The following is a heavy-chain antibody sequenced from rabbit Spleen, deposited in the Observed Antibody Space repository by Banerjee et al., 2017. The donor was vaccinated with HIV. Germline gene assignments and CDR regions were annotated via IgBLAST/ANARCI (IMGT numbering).Heavy chain of an antibody. Sequence: QSLEESGGDMVKPGASLTLTCTASGFSFSSSYYMCWVRQAPGKGLEWIACINIVTGKSVYASWAKGRFTMSRTSSTTVTLQMTSLTAADTATYFCARDLVAVIGWNFNLWGPGTLVTVS. CDR3: ARDLVAVIGWNFNL. CDR2: INIVTGKS. J-gene: IGHJ4*01. V-gene: IGHV1S40*01. CDR1: GFSFSSSYY. D-gene: IGHD1-1*01.